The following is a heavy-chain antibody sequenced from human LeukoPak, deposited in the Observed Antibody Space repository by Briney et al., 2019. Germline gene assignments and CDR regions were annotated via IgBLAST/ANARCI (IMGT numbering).Heavy chain of an antibody. J-gene: IGHJ5*02. V-gene: IGHV3-11*01. CDR2: ISSSGSTI. CDR1: GFTFSDYY. Sequence: GGSVRLSCAASGFTFSDYYMSWIRQAPGKGLEWVSHISSSGSTIYYADSVKGRFTISRDNAKNSLYLQMNSLRAEDTAVYYCARDGKYYYDSSGYSWFDPWGQGTLVTVSS. CDR3: ARDGKYYYDSSGYSWFDP. D-gene: IGHD3-22*01.